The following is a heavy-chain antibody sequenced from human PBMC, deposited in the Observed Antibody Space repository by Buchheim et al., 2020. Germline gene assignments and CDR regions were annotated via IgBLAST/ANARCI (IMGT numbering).Heavy chain of an antibody. D-gene: IGHD1-26*01. J-gene: IGHJ4*02. Sequence: EVQLVESGGGLVQPGGSLRLSCAASGFIFSTYAMSWVRQAPGKGLEWVSSIRDSGGKTYYAESVKGRFTIFRDNSKNTLYLQMNSLRAEDAAVYYCAKDPSLSGTYFDYWGQGTL. CDR3: AKDPSLSGTYFDY. CDR1: GFIFSTYA. V-gene: IGHV3-23*04. CDR2: IRDSGGKT.